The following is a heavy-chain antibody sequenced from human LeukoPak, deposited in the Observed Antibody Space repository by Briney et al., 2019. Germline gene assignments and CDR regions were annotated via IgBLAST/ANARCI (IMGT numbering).Heavy chain of an antibody. CDR2: IWNDGGNR. V-gene: IGHV3-33*01. D-gene: IGHD2-15*01. J-gene: IGHJ3*02. CDR3: AREADCTDGSCYRGAFDI. Sequence: QPGGSLRLSCAASGFNFINYAMHWVRQAPGKGLEWVAVIWNDGGNRYYADSVKGRFTISRDTSEDTLFLQMNSLRAEDTAVYYCAREADCTDGSCYRGAFDIWGQGTMITASS. CDR1: GFNFINYA.